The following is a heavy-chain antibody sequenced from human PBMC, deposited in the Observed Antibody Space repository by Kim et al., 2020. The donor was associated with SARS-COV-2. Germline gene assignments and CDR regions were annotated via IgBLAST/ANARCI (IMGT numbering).Heavy chain of an antibody. J-gene: IGHJ4*02. D-gene: IGHD3-10*01. V-gene: IGHV1-18*04. CDR1: GYTFTSYG. CDR3: ARDQYYYGSGSYYPFDY. Sequence: ASVKVSCKAYGYTFTSYGISWVRQAAGQGREWMGWISAYSGNTNYAQKLQGRVTMTTDTPTSTAYMELRSLRSDETAVYYCARDQYYYGSGSYYPFDYWGQRPLVTLSS. CDR2: ISAYSGNT.